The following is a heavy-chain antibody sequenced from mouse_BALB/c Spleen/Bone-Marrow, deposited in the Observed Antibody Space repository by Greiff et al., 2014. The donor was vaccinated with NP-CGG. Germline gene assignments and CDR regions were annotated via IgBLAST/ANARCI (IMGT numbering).Heavy chain of an antibody. J-gene: IGHJ2*01. Sequence: VQLKVSGGGLVQPGGSRKLSCAASGFTFSSFGMHWVRQAPEKGLEWVAYISSGSSTIYYADTVKGRFTISGDNPKNTLFLQMTSLRSEDTAMYYCARLRRYYGYFDYWGQGTTLTVSS. CDR1: GFTFSSFG. CDR2: ISSGSSTI. D-gene: IGHD1-1*01. CDR3: ARLRRYYGYFDY. V-gene: IGHV5-17*02.